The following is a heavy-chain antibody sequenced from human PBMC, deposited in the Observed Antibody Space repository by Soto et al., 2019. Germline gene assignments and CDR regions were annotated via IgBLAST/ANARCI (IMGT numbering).Heavy chain of an antibody. CDR1: GFTFSGFC. D-gene: IGHD3-16*01. CDR2: VTGSGGGT. CDR3: EKGRGGGILDWFDP. J-gene: IGHJ5*02. Sequence: EVRLLESGGGLVQPGGSLRLSCAASGFTFSGFCMAWVRQAPGKGLEWVATVTGSGGGTYYADSVKGRFSISRDNSKNTIYLQMYSLRPEDTAVDFCEKGRGGGILDWFDPWGQGIMVTVSS. V-gene: IGHV3-23*01.